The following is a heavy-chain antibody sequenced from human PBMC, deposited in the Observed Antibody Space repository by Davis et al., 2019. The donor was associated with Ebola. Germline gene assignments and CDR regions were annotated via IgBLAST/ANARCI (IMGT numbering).Heavy chain of an antibody. CDR1: GFTFSNAW. Sequence: GESLKIPCAASGFTFSNAWMSWVRQAPGKGLEWVSTISGSGGSTYYADSVKGRFTISRDNSKNTLYLQMNSLRAEDTAVYYCARERYYYDSSGYYPVWGQGTLVTVSS. J-gene: IGHJ4*02. CDR3: ARERYYYDSSGYYPV. V-gene: IGHV3-23*01. CDR2: ISGSGGST. D-gene: IGHD3-22*01.